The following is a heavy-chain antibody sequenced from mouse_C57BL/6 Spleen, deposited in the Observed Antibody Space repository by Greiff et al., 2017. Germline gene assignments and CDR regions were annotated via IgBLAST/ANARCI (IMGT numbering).Heavy chain of an antibody. CDR2: IRNKANGYTT. V-gene: IGHV7-3*01. D-gene: IGHD1-1*01. Sequence: EVKLMESGGGLVQPGGSLSLSCAASGFTFTDYYMSWVRQPPGKALEWLGFIRNKANGYTTEYSASVKGRFTISRDNSQSILYLQMNALRAEDSATYYCARGNYYGRSRFAYWGQGTLVTVSA. J-gene: IGHJ3*01. CDR3: ARGNYYGRSRFAY. CDR1: GFTFTDYY.